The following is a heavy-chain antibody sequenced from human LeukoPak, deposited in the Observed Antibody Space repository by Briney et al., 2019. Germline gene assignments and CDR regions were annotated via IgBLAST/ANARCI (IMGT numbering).Heavy chain of an antibody. CDR2: NGGSGGSK. Sequence: SGGSLRLSSVAPGFTFNNNAMSWVRQAPGKGLEWVSANGGSGGSKYYADSVKGRFTVSRDNSKNTLYLQMNSLRAEDTAIYYCAQRKDRVYCSRTSRSYYVDYWGQGTLVTVSS. V-gene: IGHV3-23*01. D-gene: IGHD2-2*01. J-gene: IGHJ4*02. CDR1: GFTFNNNA. CDR3: AQRKDRVYCSRTSRSYYVDY.